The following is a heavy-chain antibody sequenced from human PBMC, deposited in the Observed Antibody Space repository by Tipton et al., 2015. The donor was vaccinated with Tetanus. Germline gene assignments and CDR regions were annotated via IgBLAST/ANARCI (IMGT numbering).Heavy chain of an antibody. D-gene: IGHD5-24*01. Sequence: PGLVKPSQTLSLTCTVSGGSFSDGAYYWSWIRQHPGKGLEWIGCIYYSGSTIYNPSLKSRVTVSVDTSKNQFSLRLDSVTAADTAVYYCARVAENFDYWGRGALVTVS. CDR3: ARVAENFDY. CDR2: IYYSGST. J-gene: IGHJ4*02. V-gene: IGHV4-31*03. CDR1: GGSFSDGAYY.